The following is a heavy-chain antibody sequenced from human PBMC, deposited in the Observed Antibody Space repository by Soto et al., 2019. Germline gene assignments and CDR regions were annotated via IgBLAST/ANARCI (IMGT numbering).Heavy chain of an antibody. CDR2: IYYSGST. Sequence: SETLSLTCTVSGGSISSGGYYWSWIRQHPGKGLEWIGFIYYSGSTYYNPSLKSRVTISVDTSKNQFSLKLTSVTAADTAVYYCARDASGSSFFDYWGQGTLVTVSS. J-gene: IGHJ4*02. D-gene: IGHD1-26*01. V-gene: IGHV4-31*03. CDR1: GGSISSGGYY. CDR3: ARDASGSSFFDY.